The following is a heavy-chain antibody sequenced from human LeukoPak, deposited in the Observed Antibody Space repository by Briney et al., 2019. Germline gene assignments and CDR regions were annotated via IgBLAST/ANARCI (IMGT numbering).Heavy chain of an antibody. Sequence: ASVKVSCKASGYTFTNYYMHWVRQAPGQGLEWMGIINPTGGSTSYAQKFQGRITMTRDTSTSTVEMELSSLRSDDTAVYYCAREGRPTVTTPSVFYYYYGMDVWGQGTTVTVSS. J-gene: IGHJ6*02. CDR1: GYTFTNYY. D-gene: IGHD4-17*01. CDR2: INPTGGST. CDR3: AREGRPTVTTPSVFYYYYGMDV. V-gene: IGHV1-46*01.